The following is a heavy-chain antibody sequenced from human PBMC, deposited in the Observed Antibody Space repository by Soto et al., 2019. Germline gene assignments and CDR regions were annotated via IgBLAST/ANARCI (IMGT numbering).Heavy chain of an antibody. J-gene: IGHJ4*02. CDR1: GFTFSSYA. CDR2: ISGSGGST. D-gene: IGHD3-22*01. V-gene: IGHV3-23*01. Sequence: PGGSLRLSCAASGFTFSSYAMSWVRQAPGKGLEWVSAISGSGGSTYYADSVKGRFTISRDNSKNTLYLQMSSLRAEDTAVYYCATDGGGYYYDSSRYPHPGYYFDYWGQGNLVTVSS. CDR3: ATDGGGYYYDSSRYPHPGYYFDY.